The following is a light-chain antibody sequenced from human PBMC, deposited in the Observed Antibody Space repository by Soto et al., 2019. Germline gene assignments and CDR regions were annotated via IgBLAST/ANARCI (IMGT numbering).Light chain of an antibody. V-gene: IGLV1-44*01. CDR1: FYHIGRNT. Sequence: QCVLTQPPSASGTPGQRVTISCSGSFYHIGRNTVNWYQQLPGAAPKLLIDSNTRRPSGVPDRFSGSKSGTSASLAISDLQSEDEADYYCAVWDDSLSGWVFGGGTKLTVL. CDR2: SNT. J-gene: IGLJ3*02. CDR3: AVWDDSLSGWV.